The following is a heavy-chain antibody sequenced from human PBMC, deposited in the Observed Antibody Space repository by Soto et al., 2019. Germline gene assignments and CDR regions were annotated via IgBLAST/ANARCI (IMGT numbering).Heavy chain of an antibody. Sequence: ASVKVSCKASGYTFTSYGISWVRQAPGQGLEWMGWISAYNGNTNYAQKLQGRVTMTTDTSTSTAYMELRSLRSDDTAVYYCEREKRGSSSSMNDYWGQGTLVTVSS. CDR3: EREKRGSSSSMNDY. D-gene: IGHD6-6*01. CDR2: ISAYNGNT. V-gene: IGHV1-18*04. J-gene: IGHJ4*02. CDR1: GYTFTSYG.